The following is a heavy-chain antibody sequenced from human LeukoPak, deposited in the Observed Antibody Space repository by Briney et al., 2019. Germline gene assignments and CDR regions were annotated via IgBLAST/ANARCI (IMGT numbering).Heavy chain of an antibody. Sequence: GGSLRLSCAASGFTFDDYGMTWVRQAPGKGLEWVSAISGSGGSTYYADSVKGRFTISRDNSKNTLYLQMNSLRAEDTAVYYCAKGFGSRENYFDYWGQGTLVTVSS. D-gene: IGHD3-3*01. V-gene: IGHV3-23*01. CDR1: GFTFDDYG. CDR3: AKGFGSRENYFDY. CDR2: ISGSGGST. J-gene: IGHJ4*02.